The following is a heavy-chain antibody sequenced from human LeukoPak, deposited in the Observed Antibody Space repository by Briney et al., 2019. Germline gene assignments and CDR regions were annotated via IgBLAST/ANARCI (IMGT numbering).Heavy chain of an antibody. J-gene: IGHJ4*02. CDR1: GFTFSSYS. CDR3: AKDYRSADLEEDYYDSSGYQDY. Sequence: TGGSLRLSCAASGFTFSSYSMSWVRQAPGKGLEWVSAISGSGGSTYYADSVKGRFTISRDNSKNTLYLQMNSLRAEDTAVYYCAKDYRSADLEEDYYDSSGYQDYWGQGTLVTVSS. D-gene: IGHD3-22*01. CDR2: ISGSGGST. V-gene: IGHV3-23*01.